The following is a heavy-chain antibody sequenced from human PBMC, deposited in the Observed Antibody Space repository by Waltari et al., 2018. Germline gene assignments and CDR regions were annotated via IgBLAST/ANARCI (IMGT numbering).Heavy chain of an antibody. CDR1: GASLTTYY. Sequence: QVQLQESGPGLVKPSETLSLSCTVSGASLTTYYWSWIRRPPGTGLEYIVYIHDRGDTNHSPALRVRVSMSLDTSKNQFSLKISSVPAADSAVYYWARVHGSESPLAWGTDVWGQGTAVTVSS. D-gene: IGHD2-21*01. CDR3: ARVHGSESPLAWGTDV. V-gene: IGHV4-59*01. CDR2: IHDRGDT. J-gene: IGHJ6*02.